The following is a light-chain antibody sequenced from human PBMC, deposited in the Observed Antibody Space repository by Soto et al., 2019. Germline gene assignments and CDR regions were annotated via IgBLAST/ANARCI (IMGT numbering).Light chain of an antibody. CDR1: TSNIGSNT. V-gene: IGLV1-44*01. CDR2: SNN. Sequence: QSVLTQPPSASGTPGQRVTISCSGSTSNIGSNTVNWYQQLPATAPKLLIYSNNQRPSGVPDRLSGSKSGTSASLAIRGLQSEDEADYYYATWDDSLNGRVFGGGTKVTVL. CDR3: ATWDDSLNGRV. J-gene: IGLJ2*01.